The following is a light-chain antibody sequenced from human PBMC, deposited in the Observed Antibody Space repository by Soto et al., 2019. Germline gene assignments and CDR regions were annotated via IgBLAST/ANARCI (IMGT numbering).Light chain of an antibody. CDR3: QQSSSTPLT. CDR1: EASSHY. V-gene: IGKV1-39*01. J-gene: IGKJ4*01. CDR2: GAS. Sequence: IHMTQSPSSLSASIGDRVTITCRASEASSHYLNWYQQKPGKAPKLLIYGASKLQSGVPSRFRGSGSGTDFTLTITSLQGEDFATYYCQQSSSTPLTFGGGTKVEI.